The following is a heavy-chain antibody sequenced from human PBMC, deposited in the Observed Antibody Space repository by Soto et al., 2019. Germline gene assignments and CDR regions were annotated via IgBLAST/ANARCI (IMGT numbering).Heavy chain of an antibody. CDR2: ISYDGSNK. CDR1: GFTFSSYG. CDR3: AKVGTDDYSHYHHYYYGMDV. J-gene: IGHJ6*02. V-gene: IGHV3-30*18. D-gene: IGHD4-4*01. Sequence: GGSLRLSCAASGFTFSSYGMHWVRQAPGKGLEWVAVISYDGSNKYYADSVKGRFTISRDNSKNTLYLQMNSLRAEDTAVYYCAKVGTDDYSHYHHYYYGMDVWGQGTTVTVS.